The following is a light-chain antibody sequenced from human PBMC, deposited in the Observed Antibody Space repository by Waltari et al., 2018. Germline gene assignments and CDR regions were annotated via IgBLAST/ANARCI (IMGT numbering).Light chain of an antibody. CDR1: SSNIGNNY. CDR3: AAWDNSLSGWV. V-gene: IGLV1-47*01. Sequence: QSVLTQPPSASGTPGQRVTISCSGISSNIGNNYVFWYQHLPGTAPKLLIYRNDQRPSGVPDRFSGSKSVTSASLAIGGLRSEDEADYHCAAWDNSLSGWVFGEGTKLTVL. CDR2: RND. J-gene: IGLJ3*02.